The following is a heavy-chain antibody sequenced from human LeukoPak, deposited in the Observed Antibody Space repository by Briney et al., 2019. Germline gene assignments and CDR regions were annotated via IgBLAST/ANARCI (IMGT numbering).Heavy chain of an antibody. J-gene: IGHJ4*02. CDR1: EFTFSSYS. V-gene: IGHV3-21*01. CDR2: ISSIRSYI. CDR3: VRLRGGYNYAFGPFDF. D-gene: IGHD5-18*01. Sequence: GGSLRDSCAASEFTFSSYSINWVRQAPGKGLEWVSSISSIRSYIYYADSVKGRFTISRDNAKNSLYLQMNSLRAEDTAVYYCVRLRGGYNYAFGPFDFWGQGNLVTVSS.